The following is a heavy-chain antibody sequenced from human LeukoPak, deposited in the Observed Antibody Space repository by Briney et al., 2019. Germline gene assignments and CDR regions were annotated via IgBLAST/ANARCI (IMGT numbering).Heavy chain of an antibody. V-gene: IGHV1-8*01. CDR2: MNPNTGNT. D-gene: IGHD5-24*01. J-gene: IGHJ4*02. CDR1: GYTFTSFD. CDR3: AREGRGDRTWGDGYNRFTFDY. Sequence: ASVKVSCKASGYTFTSFDINWVRQATGQGLEWMGWMNPNTGNTGYAQKFQGRVTMTRNTSTNTAYMELSSLRSEDTAVYYCAREGRGDRTWGDGYNRFTFDYWGQGTLVTVSS.